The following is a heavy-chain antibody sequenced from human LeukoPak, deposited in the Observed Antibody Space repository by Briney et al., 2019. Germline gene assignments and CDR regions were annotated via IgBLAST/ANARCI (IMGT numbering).Heavy chain of an antibody. V-gene: IGHV4-34*01. Sequence: SETLSLTCAVYGGSFSGYYWSWIRQPPGKGLEWIGEINHSGSTNYNPSLKSRVTTSVDTSKNQFSLKLSSVTAADTAVYYCARGAYDVWQQLSHWGYYYYYGMDVWGQGTTVTVSS. D-gene: IGHD6-13*01. CDR3: ARGAYDVWQQLSHWGYYYYYGMDV. CDR1: GGSFSGYY. J-gene: IGHJ6*02. CDR2: INHSGST.